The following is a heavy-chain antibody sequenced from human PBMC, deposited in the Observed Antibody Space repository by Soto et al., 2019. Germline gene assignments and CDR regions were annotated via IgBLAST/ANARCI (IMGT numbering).Heavy chain of an antibody. CDR2: INPSGGST. CDR3: ARDLVLAGSGSYYRYYYYGMDV. CDR1: GYTFTSYY. J-gene: IGHJ6*02. V-gene: IGHV1-46*01. D-gene: IGHD3-10*01. Sequence: ASVKVSCKASGYTFTSYYMHWVRQAPGQGLEWMGIINPSGGSTSYAQKFQGRGTMTRDTSTSTVYMELSSLRSEDTAVYYCARDLVLAGSGSYYRYYYYGMDVWGQGTTVTVSS.